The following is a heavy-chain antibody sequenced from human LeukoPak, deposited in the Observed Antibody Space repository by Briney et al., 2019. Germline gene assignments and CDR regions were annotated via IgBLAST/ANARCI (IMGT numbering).Heavy chain of an antibody. CDR1: GGSISSSSYY. J-gene: IGHJ4*02. CDR3: ARLYYYVSSGYTFDY. CDR2: IYYSGST. V-gene: IGHV4-39*01. D-gene: IGHD3-22*01. Sequence: SETLSLTCTVSGGSISSSSYYWGWIRQPPGKGLEWIGSIYYSGSTYYNPSLKSRVTISVDTPKNQFSLKLSSVTAADTAVYYCARLYYYVSSGYTFDYWGQGTLVTVSS.